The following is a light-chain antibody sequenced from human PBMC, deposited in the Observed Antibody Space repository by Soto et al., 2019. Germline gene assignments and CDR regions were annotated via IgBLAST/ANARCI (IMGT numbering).Light chain of an antibody. CDR1: QSISSR. Sequence: DIQMTQSPSTLSASVGDRVTITCRASQSISSRLAWYQQKAGKAPKLLIYKTSSLQCGVPSRFSGSGSGTEFTLTISSLQPDDFATYYCQEYNSYSPFGGGTKVEIK. CDR2: KTS. J-gene: IGKJ4*02. CDR3: QEYNSYSP. V-gene: IGKV1-5*03.